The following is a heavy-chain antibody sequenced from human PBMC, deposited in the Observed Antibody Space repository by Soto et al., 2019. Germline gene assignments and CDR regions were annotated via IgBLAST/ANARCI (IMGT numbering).Heavy chain of an antibody. D-gene: IGHD1-1*01. Sequence: PSETLSLTCTVSGASISGYYWSWIRKSAGKGLEWIGRIYATGTTDYNPSLKSRVMMSVDTSKKQFSLKLRSVTAADTAVYYCVRDGTKPLRDWFDSSD. V-gene: IGHV4-4*07. CDR3: VRDGTKPLRDWFDS. CDR1: GASISGYY. J-gene: IGHJ5*01. CDR2: IYATGTT.